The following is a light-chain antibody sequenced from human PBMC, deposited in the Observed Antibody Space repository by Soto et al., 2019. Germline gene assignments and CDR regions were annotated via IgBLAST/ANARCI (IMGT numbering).Light chain of an antibody. Sequence: EIGMTQSPPTLPVSPGERATLSCRASQSVSSNLAWYQQKPGQAPRLLIYGASTRATGIPARFSGSGSGTEFSLAITGLQSEDFAVYSCPQYNARPSNTLGQGTRLEIK. CDR3: PQYNARPSNT. J-gene: IGKJ5*01. CDR2: GAS. V-gene: IGKV3-15*01. CDR1: QSVSSN.